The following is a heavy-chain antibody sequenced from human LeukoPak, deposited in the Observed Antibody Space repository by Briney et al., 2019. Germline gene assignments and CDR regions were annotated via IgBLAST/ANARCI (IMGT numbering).Heavy chain of an antibody. CDR2: ITGSGGNT. J-gene: IGHJ4*02. CDR3: AQGTPTGYGTSWFDY. CDR1: GFTFSSYA. V-gene: IGHV3-23*01. D-gene: IGHD6-13*01. Sequence: PGGSLRLSCAASGFTFSSYAMSWVRQAPGKGLEWVSLITGSGGNTYSADSVKGRFTISRDNSKNTLYLQMSSLRAEDTAIYYCAQGTPTGYGTSWFDYWGQGTLVTVS.